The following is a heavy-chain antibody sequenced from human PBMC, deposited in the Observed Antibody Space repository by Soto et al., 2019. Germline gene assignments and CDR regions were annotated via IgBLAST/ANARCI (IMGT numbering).Heavy chain of an antibody. CDR2: ISAYNGNT. J-gene: IGHJ6*03. D-gene: IGHD3-10*01. V-gene: IGHV1-18*01. CDR3: ARASRTMVRGVIITDLGYYYYYMDG. CDR1: GYTFTSYV. Sequence: GASVKVSCKASGYTFTSYVISWVRQAPGQGLEWMGWISAYNGNTNYAQKLQGRVTMTTDTSTSTAYMELRSLRSDDTAVYYCARASRTMVRGVIITDLGYYYYYMDGWGKGTTVTVSS.